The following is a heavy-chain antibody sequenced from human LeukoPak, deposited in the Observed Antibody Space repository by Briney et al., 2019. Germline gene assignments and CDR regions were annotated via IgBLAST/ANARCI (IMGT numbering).Heavy chain of an antibody. CDR2: ISYDGSNK. Sequence: PGGSLRLSCAASGFTFSSYGMHCVRQAPGKGLEWVAVISYDGSNKYYADSVKGRFTISRDNSKNTLYLQMNSLRAEDTAVYYCAKGTLLYGSGSYFLDYWGQGTLVTVSS. J-gene: IGHJ4*02. V-gene: IGHV3-30*18. CDR3: AKGTLLYGSGSYFLDY. D-gene: IGHD3-10*01. CDR1: GFTFSSYG.